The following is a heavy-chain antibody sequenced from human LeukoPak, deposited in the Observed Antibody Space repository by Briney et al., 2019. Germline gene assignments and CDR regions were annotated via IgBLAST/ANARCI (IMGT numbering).Heavy chain of an antibody. CDR1: GFTFSSYG. Sequence: GGSLRLSCAASGFTFSSYGMHWVRQAPGKGLEWVAVMSYDGSKEYYADSVKGRFTISRDNAKNSLYLQMNSLRAEDTAVYYCAREGPRYYGSGSYYMGDYWGQGTLVTVSS. CDR2: MSYDGSKE. D-gene: IGHD3-10*01. J-gene: IGHJ4*02. CDR3: AREGPRYYGSGSYYMGDY. V-gene: IGHV3-30*03.